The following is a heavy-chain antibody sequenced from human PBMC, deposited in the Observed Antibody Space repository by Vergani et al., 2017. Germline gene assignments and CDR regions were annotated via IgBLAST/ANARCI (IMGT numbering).Heavy chain of an antibody. CDR3: AQSGSIAAAGPDY. CDR1: GFTFSSYS. D-gene: IGHD6-13*01. CDR2: ISSSSSYI. J-gene: IGHJ4*02. V-gene: IGHV3-21*01. Sequence: EVQLVESGGGLVKPGGSLRLSCAASGFTFSSYSMNWVRQAPGKGLEWVSSISSSSSYIYYAYSVKGRFTISRDNAKNSLYLQMNSLRAEDTAVYYCAQSGSIAAAGPDYWGQGTLVTVSS.